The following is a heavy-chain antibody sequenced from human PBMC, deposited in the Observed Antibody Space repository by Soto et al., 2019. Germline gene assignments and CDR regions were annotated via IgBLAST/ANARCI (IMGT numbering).Heavy chain of an antibody. Sequence: QVQLVQSGAEVKKPGSSVKVSCEASGGTFSGHAISWVRQAPGQGPEWMGGLIPLFGTTQHAQNFQDRVTITADKSTSPAYMELTRLRVEDTAIYYCARGPNWGYRFDSWGQGTLVTVSS. D-gene: IGHD7-27*01. CDR1: GGTFSGHA. CDR3: ARGPNWGYRFDS. V-gene: IGHV1-69*06. CDR2: LIPLFGTT. J-gene: IGHJ4*02.